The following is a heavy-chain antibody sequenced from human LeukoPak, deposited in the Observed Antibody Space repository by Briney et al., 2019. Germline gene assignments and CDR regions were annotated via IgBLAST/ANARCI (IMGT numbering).Heavy chain of an antibody. V-gene: IGHV4-30-2*01. CDR2: IFHTGHT. Sequence: SETLSLTCAVFGGSISSGDYPWSWIRQPPGKGLEWIGYIFHTGHTSYNPSLKSRVTISVDTSKNQFSLKLSSVTAADTAVYYCARRTSGWYEYYFDYWGQGTLVTVSS. J-gene: IGHJ4*02. CDR1: GGSISSGDYP. CDR3: ARRTSGWYEYYFDY. D-gene: IGHD6-19*01.